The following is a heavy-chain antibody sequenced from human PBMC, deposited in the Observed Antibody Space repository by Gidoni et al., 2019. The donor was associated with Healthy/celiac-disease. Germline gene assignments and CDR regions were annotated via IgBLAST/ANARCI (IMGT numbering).Heavy chain of an antibody. J-gene: IGHJ4*02. V-gene: IGHV3-21*01. CDR3: ARDLKLLGVERIIEGNY. CDR2: ISSSCSYI. Sequence: EVQLVESGGGLVKPGGSLSVSCAASGFTLRSYRMNWVRQAPGKGLEWVSSISSSCSYIYYADSVKGRFTISRDNAKNSLYLQMNSLRAEDTAVYYCARDLKLLGVERIIEGNYWGQGTLVTVSS. D-gene: IGHD3-3*01. CDR1: GFTLRSYR.